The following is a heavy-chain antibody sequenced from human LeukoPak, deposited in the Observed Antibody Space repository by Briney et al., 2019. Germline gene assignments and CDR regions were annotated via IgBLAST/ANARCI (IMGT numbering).Heavy chain of an antibody. V-gene: IGHV3-33*01. D-gene: IGHD6-13*01. J-gene: IGHJ4*02. CDR2: IWYDGSNK. CDR3: ARVLGAAQGYDY. CDR1: GFTFSSYG. Sequence: PGRSLRLSCAASGFTFSSYGMHWVRQAPGKGLEWVAVIWYDGSNKYYADSVKGRFTISRDNSKNTLYLQMNSLRAADTAVYYCARVLGAAQGYDYWGQGTLVTVSS.